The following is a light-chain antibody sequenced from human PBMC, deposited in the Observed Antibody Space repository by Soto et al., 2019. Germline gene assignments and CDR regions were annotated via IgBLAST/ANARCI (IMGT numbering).Light chain of an antibody. CDR2: DVS. CDR1: QAISNA. CDR3: QQFRASPFP. J-gene: IGKJ4*01. V-gene: IGKV1-13*02. Sequence: AIQLTQSPSSLSASVGDRVAITCRASQAISNALAWYQQKPGRPPILLIYDVSTLESGVPSRFSGSGSGTDFTRPIRSLQPEDFATYFCQQFRASPFPFGGGTRVDIK.